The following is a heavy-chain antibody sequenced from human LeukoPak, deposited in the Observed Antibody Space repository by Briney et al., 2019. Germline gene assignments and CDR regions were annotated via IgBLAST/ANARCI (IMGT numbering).Heavy chain of an antibody. Sequence: SQTLSLTCAISGDSVSNNDVGWNWIRQSPSRGLEWLGRTYYNSKWYNDYAVSVKSRMIINPDTSKNQFSLQLNSVTPEDTAVYYCARGWLQSGFDYWGQGTLVTVSS. CDR2: TYYNSKWYN. CDR1: GDSVSNNDVG. CDR3: ARGWLQSGFDY. J-gene: IGHJ4*02. V-gene: IGHV6-1*01. D-gene: IGHD5-24*01.